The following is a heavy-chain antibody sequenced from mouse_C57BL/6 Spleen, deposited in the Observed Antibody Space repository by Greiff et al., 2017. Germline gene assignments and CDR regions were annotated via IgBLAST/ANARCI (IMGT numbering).Heavy chain of an antibody. D-gene: IGHD4-1*01. J-gene: IGHJ2*01. Sequence: EVKLMESGPGLVKPSQSLSLTCSVTGYSITSGYYWNWIRQFPGNKLEWMGYISYDGSNNYNPSLKNRISITRDTSKNQFFLKLNSVTTEDTATYYCARTGPHYFDYWGQGTTLTVSS. CDR3: ARTGPHYFDY. CDR2: ISYDGSN. V-gene: IGHV3-6*01. CDR1: GYSITSGYY.